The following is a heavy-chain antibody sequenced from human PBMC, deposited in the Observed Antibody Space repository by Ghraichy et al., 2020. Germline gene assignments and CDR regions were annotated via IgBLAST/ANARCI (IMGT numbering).Heavy chain of an antibody. CDR1: GFTFTSYG. CDR3: ARGAKVMDYYIDV. Sequence: GESLNISCAASGFTFTSYGMHWVRQAPGKGLEWVAVIWYDGTNKYYADSVKGRFTISRDSSKNTLYLQMNSLRAEDTAVYYCARGAKVMDYYIDVWGKGTTVTVSS. CDR2: IWYDGTNK. V-gene: IGHV3-33*01. J-gene: IGHJ6*03. D-gene: IGHD4-17*01.